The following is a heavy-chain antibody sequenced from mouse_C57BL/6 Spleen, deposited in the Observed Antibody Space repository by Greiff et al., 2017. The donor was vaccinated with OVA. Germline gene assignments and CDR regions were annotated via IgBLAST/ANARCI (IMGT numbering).Heavy chain of an antibody. D-gene: IGHD6-1*01. CDR1: GYSITSGSF. J-gene: IGHJ2*01. V-gene: IGHV3-6*01. Sequence: EVKLMESGPGLVKPSQSLSLSCSVTGYSITSGSFWYWIRQLTGNKLEWMGYISYDGSTNYNPTLKNRISITRDTSKNQFFLKLKSVTPEDTATDYCARELAATFPFDYWGQGTTLTVSS. CDR2: ISYDGST. CDR3: ARELAATFPFDY.